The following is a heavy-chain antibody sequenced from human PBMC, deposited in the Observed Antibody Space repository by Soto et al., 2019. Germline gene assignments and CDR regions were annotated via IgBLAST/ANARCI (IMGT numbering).Heavy chain of an antibody. J-gene: IGHJ5*02. Sequence: GGSLRLSCAASGFTFSSYSMNWVRQAPGKGLEWVSYISSSSSTIYYADSVKGRFTISRDNAKNSLYLQMNSLRAEDTAVYYCARDAYYDFWSENGAFDPWGQGTLVTVSS. CDR3: ARDAYYDFWSENGAFDP. CDR2: ISSSSSTI. V-gene: IGHV3-48*01. CDR1: GFTFSSYS. D-gene: IGHD3-3*01.